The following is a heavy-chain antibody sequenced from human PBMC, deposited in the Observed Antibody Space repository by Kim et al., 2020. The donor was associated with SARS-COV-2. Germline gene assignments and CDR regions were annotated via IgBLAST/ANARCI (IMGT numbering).Heavy chain of an antibody. Sequence: SQTLSLTCAISGDSVSSNSAAWNWIRQSPSRGLEWLGRTFYRSKWYNTYAASVKSRITVSPDIPKNQFSLQLNSVTPEDTAVYFCVGGHHWFDPWGQGTLVTVSS. D-gene: IGHD1-26*01. CDR1: GDSVSSNSAA. CDR3: VGGHHWFDP. J-gene: IGHJ5*02. V-gene: IGHV6-1*01. CDR2: TFYRSKWYN.